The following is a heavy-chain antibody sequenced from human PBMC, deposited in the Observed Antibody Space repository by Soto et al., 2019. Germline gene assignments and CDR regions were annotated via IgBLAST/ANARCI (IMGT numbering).Heavy chain of an antibody. CDR1: GGSISSYY. Sequence: PSETLSLTCTVSGGSISSYYWSWIRQPPGKGLEWIGYIYYSGSTNYNPSLKSRVTISVDTSKNQFSLKLSSVTAADTAVYYCARATTDTNYDFWSEDWFDPWGQGTLVTVS. D-gene: IGHD3-3*01. J-gene: IGHJ5*02. CDR3: ARATTDTNYDFWSEDWFDP. V-gene: IGHV4-59*01. CDR2: IYYSGST.